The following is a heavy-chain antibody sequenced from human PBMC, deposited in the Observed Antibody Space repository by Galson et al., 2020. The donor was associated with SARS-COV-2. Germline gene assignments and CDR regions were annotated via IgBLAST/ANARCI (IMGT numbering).Heavy chain of an antibody. V-gene: IGHV4-31*03. CDR2: LYYSGST. Sequence: ETSETLSLTCTVSGGSISSGGYYWSWIRQHPGKGLEWIGYLYYSGSTYYNPSLKRRVTISVDTSKNQFSLKLSSVTAADTAVYYCARASRTIFGVVKHFDYWGQGTLVTVSS. D-gene: IGHD3-3*01. CDR1: GGSISSGGYY. CDR3: ARASRTIFGVVKHFDY. J-gene: IGHJ4*02.